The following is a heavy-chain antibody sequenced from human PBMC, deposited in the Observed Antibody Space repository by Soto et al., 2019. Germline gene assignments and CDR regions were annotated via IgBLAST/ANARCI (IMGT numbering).Heavy chain of an antibody. CDR2: IYYSGST. CDR1: GGSISSYY. J-gene: IGHJ5*02. V-gene: IGHV4-59*08. CDR3: ARTGPNSRSFDP. D-gene: IGHD6-13*01. Sequence: SETLSLTCTASGGSISSYYWNWIRQPPGKGLEWIGYIYYSGSTNYNPSLKGRVTISVDTSNNQFSLKLISVTAADTAVYYCARTGPNSRSFDPWGQGTLVTVSS.